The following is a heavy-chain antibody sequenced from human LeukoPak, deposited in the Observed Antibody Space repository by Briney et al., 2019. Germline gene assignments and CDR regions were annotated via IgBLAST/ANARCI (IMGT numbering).Heavy chain of an antibody. V-gene: IGHV4-30-4*08. CDR1: GGSISSGDYY. J-gene: IGHJ5*02. CDR3: ARVNRRLYNWFDP. Sequence: SQTLSLTCTVSGGSISSGDYYWRWLRQPPGKGLEWIGYIYYSGSTYYNPSLKSRVTISVDTSKNQFSLKLSSVTAADTAVYYCARVNRRLYNWFDPWGQGTLVTVSS. D-gene: IGHD2/OR15-2a*01. CDR2: IYYSGST.